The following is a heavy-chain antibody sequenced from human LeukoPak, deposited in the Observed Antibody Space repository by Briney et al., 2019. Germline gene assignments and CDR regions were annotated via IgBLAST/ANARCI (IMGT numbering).Heavy chain of an antibody. D-gene: IGHD6-19*01. J-gene: IGHJ4*02. CDR2: INSDGSST. CDR3: AREDFNSGWYYFDY. Sequence: PGGSLRLSCAASGFTFSDYWIHWVRQAPGRGLLWVSRINSDGSSTNYADSVKGRFTISRDNARNTLYLQMNSLRAEDTAVYYCAREDFNSGWYYFDYWGQGTLVTVSS. CDR1: GFTFSDYW. V-gene: IGHV3-74*01.